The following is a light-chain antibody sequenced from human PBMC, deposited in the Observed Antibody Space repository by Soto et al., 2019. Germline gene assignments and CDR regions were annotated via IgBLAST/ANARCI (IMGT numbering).Light chain of an antibody. Sequence: LTQPASGYGSPGQWSTISNTRTSSDVGAYDFVSWYQQHPDKAPKLMIYEVSNRPSGVSNRFSGSKSVNTATLTISGLQAEDEADYYCSSYTSSSTRVFGTGTKVTVL. CDR2: EVS. J-gene: IGLJ1*01. CDR1: SSDVGAYDF. CDR3: SSYTSSSTRV. V-gene: IGLV2-14*03.